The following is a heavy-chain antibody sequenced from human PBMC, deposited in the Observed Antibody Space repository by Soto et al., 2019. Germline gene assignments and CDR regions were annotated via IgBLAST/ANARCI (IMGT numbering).Heavy chain of an antibody. Sequence: GGSLRLSCAASGFTFSSYSMNWVRQAPGKGLEWVSYISSTSSTIYYADSVRGRFTISRDNAKNSLYLQMNSLRDEDTAVYYCAIVWSLGGHSYAWYYWGRGTLVPVSS. D-gene: IGHD5-18*01. J-gene: IGHJ4*02. CDR3: AIVWSLGGHSYAWYY. CDR1: GFTFSSYS. CDR2: ISSTSSTI. V-gene: IGHV3-48*02.